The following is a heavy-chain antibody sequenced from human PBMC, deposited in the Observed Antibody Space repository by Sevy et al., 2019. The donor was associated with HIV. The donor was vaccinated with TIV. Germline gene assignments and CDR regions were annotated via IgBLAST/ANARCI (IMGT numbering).Heavy chain of an antibody. CDR3: VGDWDDKFSYGDSDPAVDC. CDR1: GFSFIHEN. J-gene: IGHJ4*02. D-gene: IGHD2-21*02. CDR2: ISTSGSTI. V-gene: IGHV3-48*04. Sequence: GGSLRLSCVASGFSFIHENMNWVRQAPGKGLEWLSYISTSGSTIYQADSVKGRFTISRDNAKNSLFLQMNSLRVEETAIYYCVGDWDDKFSYGDSDPAVDCWGQGTLVTVSS.